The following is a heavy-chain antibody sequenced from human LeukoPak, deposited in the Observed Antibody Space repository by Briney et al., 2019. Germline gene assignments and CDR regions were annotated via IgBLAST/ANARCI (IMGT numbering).Heavy chain of an antibody. CDR3: AKGIAVAGTLLTPPDC. V-gene: IGHV3-30*18. J-gene: IGHJ4*02. CDR1: GFTFSSYG. CDR2: ISSDGSDK. Sequence: GRSLRLSCVASGFTFSSYGMHWVRQAPGKGLEWVAVISSDGSDKYYADSVKGRFTISRDNSKNTLYLQMNSLRAEDTAVYYCAKGIAVAGTLLTPPDCWGQGTLVTVSS. D-gene: IGHD6-19*01.